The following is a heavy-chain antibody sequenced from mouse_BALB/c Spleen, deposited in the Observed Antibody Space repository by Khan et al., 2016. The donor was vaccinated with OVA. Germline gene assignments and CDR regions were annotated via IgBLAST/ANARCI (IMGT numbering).Heavy chain of an antibody. CDR1: GFTFSSYS. J-gene: IGHJ3*01. V-gene: IGHV5-6*01. CDR3: ASHLTGSFAY. CDR2: ISSGGDYT. Sequence: EVELVESGGDLVEPGGSLKLSCAASGFTFSSYSMSWVRQTPDKRLEWVATISSGGDYTYYTDIVKGRFTISRDNAKNTLYLQMSSLKSEDTAMYYCASHLTGSFAYWGQGTLVAVSA.